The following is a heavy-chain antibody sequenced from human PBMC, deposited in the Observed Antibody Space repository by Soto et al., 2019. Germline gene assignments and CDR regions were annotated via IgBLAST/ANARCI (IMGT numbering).Heavy chain of an antibody. CDR1: GGSISSGGYY. D-gene: IGHD4-17*01. Sequence: QVQLQESGPGLVKPSQTLSLTCTVSGGSISSGGYYWSWIRQHPGKGLEWIGYIYYSGSTYYNPGLESRVTISVDTSKNQFYLKLSSVTAADTAVYYCARASQSTVTTLDYWGQGTLVTVSS. CDR3: ARASQSTVTTLDY. CDR2: IYYSGST. V-gene: IGHV4-31*03. J-gene: IGHJ4*02.